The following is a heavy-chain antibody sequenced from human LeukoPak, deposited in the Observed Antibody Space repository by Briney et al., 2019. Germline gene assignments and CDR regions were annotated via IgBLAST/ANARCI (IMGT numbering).Heavy chain of an antibody. D-gene: IGHD3-22*01. CDR2: ISSSSSYI. V-gene: IGHV3-21*01. Sequence: GGSRRLSCAASGFTFSSYSMNWVRQAPGKGLEWVSSISSSSSYIYYADSGKGRFTISRDNAKNSLYLQMNSLRAEDTAVYYCARADGLRAGEWLLPYYFDYWGQGTLVTVSS. CDR3: ARADGLRAGEWLLPYYFDY. CDR1: GFTFSSYS. J-gene: IGHJ4*02.